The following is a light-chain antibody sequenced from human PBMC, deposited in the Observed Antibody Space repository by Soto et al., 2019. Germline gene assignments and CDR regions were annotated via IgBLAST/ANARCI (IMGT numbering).Light chain of an antibody. CDR2: GAS. CDR1: QSVSSN. CDR3: QKYGSSSWT. Sequence: EIVMTPSPATLSVSPVEIATLSCMASQSVSSNLAWYQQKPGQAPRLLIYGASSRATGIPDRFSGSGSGTDFTLTISRLEPEDFAVYYCQKYGSSSWTCGQGTTVAIK. V-gene: IGKV3-20*01. J-gene: IGKJ1*01.